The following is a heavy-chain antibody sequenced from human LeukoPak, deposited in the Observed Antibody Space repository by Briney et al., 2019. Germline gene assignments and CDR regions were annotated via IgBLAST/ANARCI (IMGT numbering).Heavy chain of an antibody. CDR3: VRDSDDYYWALDF. D-gene: IGHD3-10*01. CDR1: GDSVSNNIAT. J-gene: IGHJ4*02. Sequence: SQTLSLTCAISGDSVSNNIATWKWVRQSPSRGLEWLGRTYYRSRWGNDYAISVKSRITIKPDTSRNQFSLQLNSVTPEDTAVYYCVRDSDDYYWALDFWGQGTPVTVSS. CDR2: TYYRSRWGN. V-gene: IGHV6-1*01.